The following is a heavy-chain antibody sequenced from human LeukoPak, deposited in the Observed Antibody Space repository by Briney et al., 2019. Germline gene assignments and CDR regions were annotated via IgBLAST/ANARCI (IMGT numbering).Heavy chain of an antibody. D-gene: IGHD3-10*01. Sequence: PGGSLRLSCAASGFTFSSYGMHWVRQAPGKGLEWVAVISYDVSNKYYADSVKGRFTISRDNSKNTLYLQLNSLRPEDTAVYYCAKDWMVRGIIGWFDPWGQGTLVTVSS. CDR2: ISYDVSNK. J-gene: IGHJ5*02. CDR3: AKDWMVRGIIGWFDP. V-gene: IGHV3-30*18. CDR1: GFTFSSYG.